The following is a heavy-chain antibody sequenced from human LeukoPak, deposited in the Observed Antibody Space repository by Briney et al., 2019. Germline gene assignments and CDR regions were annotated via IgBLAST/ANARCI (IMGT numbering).Heavy chain of an antibody. Sequence: GESLKISCKGSGYRFNTYWNAWVRQMPGKGLEWMGIIYPGDSDTRYSPPFQGQVSISADKSINTAYLQWSSLKASDTAIYYCARRQYCSGGDCYSGAFDIWGQGTMVTVSS. CDR3: ARRQYCSGGDCYSGAFDI. V-gene: IGHV5-51*01. D-gene: IGHD2-15*01. CDR1: GYRFNTYW. CDR2: IYPGDSDT. J-gene: IGHJ3*02.